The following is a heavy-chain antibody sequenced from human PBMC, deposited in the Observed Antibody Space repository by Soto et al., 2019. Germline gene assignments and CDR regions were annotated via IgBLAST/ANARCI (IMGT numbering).Heavy chain of an antibody. CDR2: IYYSGST. D-gene: IGHD6-13*01. CDR1: GGSISSYY. J-gene: IGHJ5*02. CDR3: ARWVAADGTCSFDP. V-gene: IGHV4-59*01. Sequence: SETLSLTCTVSGGSISSYYWSWIRQPPGKGLEWIGYIYYSGSTNYNPSLKSRVTISVDTSKNQFSLKLSSVTAADTAVYYCARWVAADGTCSFDPWGQGTLVTVSS.